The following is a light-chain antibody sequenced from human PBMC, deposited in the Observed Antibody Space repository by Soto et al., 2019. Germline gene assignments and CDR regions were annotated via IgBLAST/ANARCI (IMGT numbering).Light chain of an antibody. CDR3: QKYSSVPL. J-gene: IGKJ3*01. CDR2: AAS. Sequence: DIQMTQSPSSLSASVGDRVTITCRASQGISNYIAWYQQKPGKAPNLLIYAASTLQSGVPSRFSGSGSVTDFTITINSLQPEDVATYSCQKYSSVPLFGPGTKVDIK. V-gene: IGKV1-27*01. CDR1: QGISNY.